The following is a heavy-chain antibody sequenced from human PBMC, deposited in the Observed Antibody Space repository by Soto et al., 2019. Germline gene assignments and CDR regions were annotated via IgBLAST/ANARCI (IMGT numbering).Heavy chain of an antibody. D-gene: IGHD7-27*01. CDR2: IYYSGST. V-gene: IGHV4-59*12. CDR1: GGSISSYY. Sequence: SETLSLTCTVSGGSISSYYWSWIRQPPGKGLEWIGYIYYSGSTNYNPSLKSRVTISVDTSKNQFSLKLSSVTAADTAVYYCASTPGDGPGISWFDPWGQGTLVTVSS. J-gene: IGHJ5*02. CDR3: ASTPGDGPGISWFDP.